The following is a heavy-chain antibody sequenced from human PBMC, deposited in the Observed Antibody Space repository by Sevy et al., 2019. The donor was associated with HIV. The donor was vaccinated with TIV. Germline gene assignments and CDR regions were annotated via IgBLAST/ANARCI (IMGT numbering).Heavy chain of an antibody. CDR2: ISGSGTRT. V-gene: IGHV3-23*01. D-gene: IGHD3-22*01. CDR3: AKGGGGHYDPDEIGYYFYYYNMDV. Sequence: GGSLRLSCAVSGFSFNGYGMTWVRQAPGKGLEWVSGISGSGTRTYYADSVKGRFSISRDNSKNRLYLQMNSLRSEDTAIYYFAKGGGGHYDPDEIGYYFYYYNMDVWGKGTTVTVSS. CDR1: GFSFNGYG. J-gene: IGHJ6*03.